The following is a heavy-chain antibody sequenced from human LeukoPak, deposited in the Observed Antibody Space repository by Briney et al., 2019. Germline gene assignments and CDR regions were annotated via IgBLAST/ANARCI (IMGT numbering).Heavy chain of an antibody. CDR1: GFTFSDYY. J-gene: IGHJ4*02. D-gene: IGHD4-17*01. V-gene: IGHV3-11*01. CDR3: ARNFRMMTTVTPDY. Sequence: PGGSLRLSCAASGFTFSDYYVSWIRQAPGKGLEWVSYISSSGSTIYYADSVKGRFTISRDNAKNSLYLQMNSLRAEDTAVYYCARNFRMMTTVTPDYWGQGTLVTVSS. CDR2: ISSSGSTI.